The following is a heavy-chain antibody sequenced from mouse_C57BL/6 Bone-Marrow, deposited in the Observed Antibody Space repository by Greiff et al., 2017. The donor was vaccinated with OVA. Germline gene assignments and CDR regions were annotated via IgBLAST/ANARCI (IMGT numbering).Heavy chain of an antibody. Sequence: QVQLQQSGPGLVQPSQSLSITCTVSGFSLTSYGVHWVRQSPGKGLEWLGVIWSGGSTDYNAAFISRLSISKDNSKSQVFFKMNSLKADDTAIYYCARRGLRSYFDYWGQGTTLTGSS. D-gene: IGHD3-3*01. CDR2: IWSGGST. CDR3: ARRGLRSYFDY. J-gene: IGHJ2*01. CDR1: GFSLTSYG. V-gene: IGHV2-2*01.